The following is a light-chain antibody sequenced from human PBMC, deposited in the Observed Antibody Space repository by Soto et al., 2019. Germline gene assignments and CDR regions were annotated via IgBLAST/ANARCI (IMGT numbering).Light chain of an antibody. CDR3: CSYAGSSTNWV. Sequence: QSALTQPASVSGSPGQSITISCTGTSSDVGSYNLVSWYQQHPGKAPKLMIYEVSKRPSGVSNRFSGSKSGNTASLTISGLQAEDEADDYCCSYAGSSTNWVFGGGTKLTVL. J-gene: IGLJ3*02. V-gene: IGLV2-23*02. CDR2: EVS. CDR1: SSDVGSYNL.